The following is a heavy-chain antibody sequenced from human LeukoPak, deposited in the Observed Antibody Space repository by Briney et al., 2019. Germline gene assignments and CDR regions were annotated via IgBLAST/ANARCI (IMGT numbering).Heavy chain of an antibody. Sequence: ASVKVSCKASGYSFTNYYLHWVRQAPGQGLEWLGLINPAGAKTTYSQKLQGRVSVTRGMSTNSVRLELSSLKPEDTAVYYCARSRAYYFDYWGQGTLVTVSS. V-gene: IGHV1-46*01. CDR1: GYSFTNYY. CDR3: ARSRAYYFDY. CDR2: INPAGAKT. J-gene: IGHJ4*02.